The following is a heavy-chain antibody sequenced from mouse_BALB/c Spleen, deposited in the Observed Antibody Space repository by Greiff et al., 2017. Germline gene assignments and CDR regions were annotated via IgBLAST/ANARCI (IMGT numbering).Heavy chain of an antibody. D-gene: IGHD2-4*01. CDR2: ISSGGST. V-gene: IGHV5-6-5*01. Sequence: EVQGVESGGGLVKPGGSLKLSCAASGFTFSSYAMSWVRQTPEKRLEWVASISSGGSTYYPDSVKGRFTISRDNARNILYLQMSSLRSEDTAMYYCARGLIYYDYDRFAYWGQGTLVTVSA. CDR3: ARGLIYYDYDRFAY. CDR1: GFTFSSYA. J-gene: IGHJ3*01.